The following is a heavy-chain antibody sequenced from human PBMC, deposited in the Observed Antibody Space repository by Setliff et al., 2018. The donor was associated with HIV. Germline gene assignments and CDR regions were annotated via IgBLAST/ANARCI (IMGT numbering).Heavy chain of an antibody. Sequence: PGGSLRLSCAASGFSVSNNYMSWVRQVPGKGLEWVSLISYDGSNKYYADSVKGRFSISRDNPKNTVYLQMNSLRAEDTALYYCAKIPHTGDSAYDVWGQGTMVTVSS. CDR3: AKIPHTGDSAYDV. J-gene: IGHJ3*01. D-gene: IGHD7-27*01. CDR1: GFSVSNNY. CDR2: ISYDGSNK. V-gene: IGHV3-30*18.